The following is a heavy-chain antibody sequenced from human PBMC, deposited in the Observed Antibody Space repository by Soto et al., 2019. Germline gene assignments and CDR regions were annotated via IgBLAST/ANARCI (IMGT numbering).Heavy chain of an antibody. CDR2: IYHIGST. CDR1: GGSVSSTNW. D-gene: IGHD3-22*01. J-gene: IGHJ4*02. CDR3: ASLPLDSSGYYYYFDY. V-gene: IGHV4-4*02. Sequence: SETLSLTCAVSGGSVSSTNWWSWVRQSPGKGLEWIGDIYHIGSTNYNPSLRGRVTISVDKSNNQFSLKLSSVTAADTAVYYCASLPLDSSGYYYYFDYWGQGTLVTAPQ.